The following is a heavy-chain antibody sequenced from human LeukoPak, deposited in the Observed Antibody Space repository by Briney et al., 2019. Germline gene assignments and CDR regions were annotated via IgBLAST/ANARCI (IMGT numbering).Heavy chain of an antibody. CDR1: GFTFSSYG. V-gene: IGHV3-23*01. Sequence: GGSLRLSCAASGFTFSSYGMSWVRQAPGKGLEWVSAISGSGGSTYYADSVKGRFTISRDNSKNTLYLQMNSLRAEDTAVYYCAKDGSRWYSGYDFCYMDVWGKGTTVTISS. CDR3: AKDGSRWYSGYDFCYMDV. CDR2: ISGSGGST. J-gene: IGHJ6*03. D-gene: IGHD5-12*01.